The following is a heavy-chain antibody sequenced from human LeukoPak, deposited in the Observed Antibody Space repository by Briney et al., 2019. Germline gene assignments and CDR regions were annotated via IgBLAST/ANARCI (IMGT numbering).Heavy chain of an antibody. J-gene: IGHJ4*02. Sequence: SETLSLTCTVSGGSISSGGYYWSWIRQHPGKGLEWIGYIYYSGSTYYNSSLKNRVTISVDTSKNQFSLRLSSVTAADTAVYYCARAPFYYDSRGSPALYPFDNWGQGTLVAVSS. CDR2: IYYSGST. CDR1: GGSISSGGYY. D-gene: IGHD3-22*01. V-gene: IGHV4-31*03. CDR3: ARAPFYYDSRGSPALYPFDN.